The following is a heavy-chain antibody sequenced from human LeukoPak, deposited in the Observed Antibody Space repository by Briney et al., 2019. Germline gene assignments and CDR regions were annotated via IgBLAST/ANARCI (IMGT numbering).Heavy chain of an antibody. J-gene: IGHJ4*02. CDR1: GGSISSYY. V-gene: IGHV4-4*07. CDR2: IYTSGST. D-gene: IGHD3-3*01. CDR3: ARDYDFWCGYAFDY. Sequence: PSETLSLTCTVSGGSISSYYWSWIRQPAGKGLEWIGRIYTSGSTNYNPSLKSRVTMSVDTSKNQFSLKLSSVTAADTAVYYCARDYDFWCGYAFDYWGQGTLVTVSS.